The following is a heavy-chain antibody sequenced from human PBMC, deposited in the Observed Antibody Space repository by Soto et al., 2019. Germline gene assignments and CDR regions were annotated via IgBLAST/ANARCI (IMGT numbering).Heavy chain of an antibody. D-gene: IGHD3-3*01. CDR1: GYTFTNYG. CDR3: ARDLGGYYDLLYGMDV. Sequence: GASVKVSCKTSGYTFTNYGISWVRQAPGQGFEWMGWISVYSGNTNSAQKLQGRVTMTTDTSTSTAYMELRSLRSDDTAVYYCARDLGGYYDLLYGMDVWGQGTTVTVSS. CDR2: ISVYSGNT. J-gene: IGHJ6*02. V-gene: IGHV1-18*01.